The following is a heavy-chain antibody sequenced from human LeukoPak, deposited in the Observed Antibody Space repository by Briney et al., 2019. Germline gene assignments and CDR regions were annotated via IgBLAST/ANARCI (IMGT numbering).Heavy chain of an antibody. J-gene: IGHJ4*02. Sequence: VSAINDRGDVTYFADSVKGRFTISRDNSKNTLYLQMNSLRAEDTAVYYCAKGSSSGWYLNWGQGTLVTVSS. D-gene: IGHD6-19*01. V-gene: IGHV3-23*01. CDR3: AKGSSSGWYLN. CDR2: INDRGDVT.